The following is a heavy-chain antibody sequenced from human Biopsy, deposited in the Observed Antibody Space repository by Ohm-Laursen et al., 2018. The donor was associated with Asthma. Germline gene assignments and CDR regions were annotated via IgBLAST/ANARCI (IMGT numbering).Heavy chain of an antibody. CDR1: GFTFSNAW. Sequence: GSLRLSCSASGFTFSNAWMSWVRQAPGKGLEWVGRIKSKTDGGTTDYAAPVKGRFTISRDDSKNTLYLQMNSLRAEDTAVYYCARDAWELQKPYAYYFDYWGQGTLVTVSS. V-gene: IGHV3-15*01. CDR2: IKSKTDGGTT. D-gene: IGHD1-26*01. CDR3: ARDAWELQKPYAYYFDY. J-gene: IGHJ4*02.